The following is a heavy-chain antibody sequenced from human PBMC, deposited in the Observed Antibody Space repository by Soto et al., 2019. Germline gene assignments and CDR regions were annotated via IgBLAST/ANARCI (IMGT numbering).Heavy chain of an antibody. V-gene: IGHV5-51*01. D-gene: IGHD4-17*01. Sequence: GESLKISCKGSGYSFTSYWIGWVRQMPGKGLEWMGIIYPGDSDTRYSPSFQGQVTISADKSISTAYLQWSSLKASDTAMYYCAAQTKKDSGDYQLNNWGQESLFTVSS. CDR3: AAQTKKDSGDYQLNN. CDR2: IYPGDSDT. CDR1: GYSFTSYW. J-gene: IGHJ4*02.